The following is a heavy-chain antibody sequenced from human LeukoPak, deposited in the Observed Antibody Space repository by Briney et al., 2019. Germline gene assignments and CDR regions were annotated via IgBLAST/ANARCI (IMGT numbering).Heavy chain of an antibody. CDR2: IIPIFGTA. CDR3: ARRQCGGTSCYTVWFDP. D-gene: IGHD2-2*02. Sequence: SVKVSCKASGGTFSSYAISWVRQAPGQGLEWMGGIIPIFGTANYAQKFQGRVTITADESTSTAYMELSSLRSEDTAVYYCARRQCGGTSCYTVWFDPWGQGTLVTVSS. CDR1: GGTFSSYA. V-gene: IGHV1-69*13. J-gene: IGHJ5*02.